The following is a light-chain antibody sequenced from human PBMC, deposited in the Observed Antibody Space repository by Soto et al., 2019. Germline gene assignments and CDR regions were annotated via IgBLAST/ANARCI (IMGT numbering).Light chain of an antibody. Sequence: EIVLTQSPATLSLSPGERATLSCRASQSVSSYLAWYQQKPGQAPRLLIYNASNRATGIPARFSGSGSGTDFTLTISSLEAEDFAFYYCQQRSNWPPGGVITFGQGTRLEIK. CDR2: NAS. J-gene: IGKJ5*01. CDR1: QSVSSY. CDR3: QQRSNWPPGGVIT. V-gene: IGKV3-11*01.